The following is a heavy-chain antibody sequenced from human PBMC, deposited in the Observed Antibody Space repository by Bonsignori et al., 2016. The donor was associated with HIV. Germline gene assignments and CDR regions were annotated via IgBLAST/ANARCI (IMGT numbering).Heavy chain of an antibody. J-gene: IGHJ6*02. V-gene: IGHV3-15*01. CDR3: TTDQVGFGMDV. D-gene: IGHD1-26*01. CDR2: IKSETDGGTT. CDR1: GFSFSITW. Sequence: EVRLVESGGGLIKPGESLRLSCAASGFSFSITWMSWVRQAPGKGLEWVGRIKSETDGGTTEYAAHVKGRFTISRDNSKDMLFLQMNSLKSEDSGVYYCTTDQVGFGMDVWGRGDHGHRLL.